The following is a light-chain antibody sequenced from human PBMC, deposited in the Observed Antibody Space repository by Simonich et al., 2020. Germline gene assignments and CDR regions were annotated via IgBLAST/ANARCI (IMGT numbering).Light chain of an antibody. CDR3: CSYAGSYTWV. V-gene: IGLV2-11*01. J-gene: IGLJ3*02. CDR2: DVS. CDR1: TSDVGGYNY. Sequence: HSALTQPRSVSGPPGQSVTLPCTGTTSDVGGYNYVPWYQQHPGKAPKLMIYDVSKRPSGVPDRFSGSKSGNTASLTISGLQAEDEADYYCCSYAGSYTWVFGGGTKLTVL.